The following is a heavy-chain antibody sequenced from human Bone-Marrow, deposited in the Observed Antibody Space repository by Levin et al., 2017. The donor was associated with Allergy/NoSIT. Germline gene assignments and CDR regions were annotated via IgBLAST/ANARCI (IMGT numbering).Heavy chain of an antibody. D-gene: IGHD4-17*01. CDR3: ATDSQDYAAEEEGNYFFYMDV. CDR2: IKSNTDGGAA. Sequence: PGGSLRLSCAASGLTFSHAWMTWVRHSPGKGLEWIGRIKSNTDGGAADYAEPAKGRFTISRDDSKDTLYLQMDSLKSEDTAVYYCATDSQDYAAEEEGNYFFYMDVWGKGTTVTVSS. V-gene: IGHV3-15*01. J-gene: IGHJ6*03. CDR1: GLTFSHAW.